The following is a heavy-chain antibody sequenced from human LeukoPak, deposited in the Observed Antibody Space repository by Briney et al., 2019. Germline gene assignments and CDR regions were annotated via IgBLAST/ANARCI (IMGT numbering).Heavy chain of an antibody. J-gene: IGHJ4*02. Sequence: GESLKISCKGSGYSFTNRWIAWVRQMPGKGLEWMGIIHPGDSDTRYSPSFQGQVTISADKSTSTAYLQWSSLKASDTDMYYCARKIAATGTRFDYWGQGTLVTVSS. D-gene: IGHD6-13*01. CDR3: ARKIAATGTRFDY. V-gene: IGHV5-51*01. CDR2: IHPGDSDT. CDR1: GYSFTNRW.